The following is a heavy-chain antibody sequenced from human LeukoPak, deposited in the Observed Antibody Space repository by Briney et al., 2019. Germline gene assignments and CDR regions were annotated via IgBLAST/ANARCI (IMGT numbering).Heavy chain of an antibody. J-gene: IGHJ4*02. CDR1: GGTFTSYA. D-gene: IGHD4-23*01. CDR3: ASFSTTVVTPRARSDY. Sequence: SVKVSCKASGGTFTSYAISWVRQAPGQGLEWMGGIIPIFVTANYAQKFQGRVTITADESTSTAYMELSSLRSEDTAVYYCASFSTTVVTPRARSDYWGQGTLVTVSS. CDR2: IIPIFVTA. V-gene: IGHV1-69*13.